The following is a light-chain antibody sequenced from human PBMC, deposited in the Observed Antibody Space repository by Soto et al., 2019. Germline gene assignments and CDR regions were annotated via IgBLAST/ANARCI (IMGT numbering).Light chain of an antibody. CDR2: GAS. CDR1: QSVADN. J-gene: IGKJ5*01. CDR3: QQYNNWPIT. Sequence: EVVMTRSPATLSVSPGERVTLSCTSSQSVADNLAWFQQKPGQGPRLLIYGASTRATGVPARFSGSGSETDFTLTISSLRSEDSAIYHCQQYNNWPITFGQGTRLEIK. V-gene: IGKV3-15*01.